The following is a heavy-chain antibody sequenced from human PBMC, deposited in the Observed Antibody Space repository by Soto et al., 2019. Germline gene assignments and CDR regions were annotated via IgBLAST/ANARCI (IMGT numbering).Heavy chain of an antibody. Sequence: EVHLLESGGGLVQPGGSLRLSCAASGFTFSNFAVSWVRQTPEKGLEWVSAISGTGHRTYYADSAKGRFTVSRDNYKNIHYPQMNSLRAEDTPLYYCVREARGYSVCWRVSFDSWGQGTLVTVAS. CDR1: GFTFSNFA. D-gene: IGHD3-3*01. V-gene: IGHV3-23*01. CDR2: ISGTGHRT. CDR3: VREARGYSVCWRVSFDS. J-gene: IGHJ4*02.